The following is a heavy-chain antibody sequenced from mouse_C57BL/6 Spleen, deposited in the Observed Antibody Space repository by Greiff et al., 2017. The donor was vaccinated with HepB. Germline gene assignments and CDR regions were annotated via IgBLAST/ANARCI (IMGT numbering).Heavy chain of an antibody. Sequence: EVQVVESGEGLVKPGGSLKLSCAASGFTFSSYAMSWVRQTPEKRLEWVAYISSGGDYIYYADTVKGRFTISRDNARNTLYLQMSSLKSEDTAMYYCTRGGYDYDGYFDVWGTGTTVTVSS. J-gene: IGHJ1*03. V-gene: IGHV5-9-1*02. CDR2: ISSGGDYI. CDR1: GFTFSSYA. D-gene: IGHD2-4*01. CDR3: TRGGYDYDGYFDV.